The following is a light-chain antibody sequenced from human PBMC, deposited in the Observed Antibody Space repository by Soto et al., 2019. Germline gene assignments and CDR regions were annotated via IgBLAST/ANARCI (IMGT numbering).Light chain of an antibody. V-gene: IGKV3-20*01. CDR1: QSVSSY. Sequence: EIVWTQSPGTLSLSPGERATLSCRASQSVSSYLAWYQQKPGQAPRLLISGASSRATGIPDRFSGSGSGTDFTLTISRLEPEDFAVYYCQQYGSSPGTFGGGTKVEIK. J-gene: IGKJ4*01. CDR2: GAS. CDR3: QQYGSSPGT.